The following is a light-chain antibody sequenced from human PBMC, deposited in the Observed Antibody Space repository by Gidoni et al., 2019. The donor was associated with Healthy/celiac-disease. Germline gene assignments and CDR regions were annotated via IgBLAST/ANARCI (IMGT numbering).Light chain of an antibody. CDR2: DAS. CDR1: QSVSSY. Sequence: EIVFTQSPATLSLSPGERATLSCRASQSVSSYLAWYQQKPGQAPRLLIYDASNRATGSPARFSGSGSGTDFTLTISSLEPEDFAVYYCQQRSNWPPTITFGQGTRLEIK. CDR3: QQRSNWPPTIT. V-gene: IGKV3-11*01. J-gene: IGKJ5*01.